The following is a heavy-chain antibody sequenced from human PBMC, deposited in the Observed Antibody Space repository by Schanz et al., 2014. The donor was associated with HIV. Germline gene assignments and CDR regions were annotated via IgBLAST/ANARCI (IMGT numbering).Heavy chain of an antibody. D-gene: IGHD4-17*01. V-gene: IGHV3-15*05. CDR2: IKNKAEGETK. CDR1: ESSVNNAW. Sequence: EVQLVESGGGLVKTGGSLTLSCAASESSVNNAWVSWVRQFPGKGLEWVGRIKNKAEGETKDYAAPVKGRFSLSRDDSKNTVYLQMNSLKIEDTGVYYCTTPFYSSDYYPGYWGQGTLVTVSS. CDR3: TTPFYSSDYYPGY. J-gene: IGHJ4*02.